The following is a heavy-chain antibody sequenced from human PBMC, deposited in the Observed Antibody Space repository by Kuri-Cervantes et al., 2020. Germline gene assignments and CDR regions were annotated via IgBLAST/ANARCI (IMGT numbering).Heavy chain of an antibody. D-gene: IGHD6-6*01. CDR2: ISSSSSTI. Sequence: GESLKISCAASGFTFSDYYMSWIRQAPGKGLEWVSYISSSSSTIYYADSVKGRFTISRDNAKNSLYLQMNSLRAEDTAVYYCARIKSSSTQYYYYYYMDVWGQGTLVTVSS. J-gene: IGHJ6*03. V-gene: IGHV3-11*01. CDR3: ARIKSSSTQYYYYYYMDV. CDR1: GFTFSDYY.